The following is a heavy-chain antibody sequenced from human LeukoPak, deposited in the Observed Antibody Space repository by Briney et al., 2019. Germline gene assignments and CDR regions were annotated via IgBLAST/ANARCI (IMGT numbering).Heavy chain of an antibody. CDR3: ARDPRTVRI. D-gene: IGHD1-1*01. CDR2: ISSRSSTI. Sequence: GGSLRLSCAASGFTFSNYSMNWVRQAPGKGLEWVSFISSRSSTIYYADSVKGRFTISRDNAKNSLYLQMDSLRIEDTAIYYCARDPRTVRIWGQGTLVTVSS. V-gene: IGHV3-48*01. J-gene: IGHJ4*02. CDR1: GFTFSNYS.